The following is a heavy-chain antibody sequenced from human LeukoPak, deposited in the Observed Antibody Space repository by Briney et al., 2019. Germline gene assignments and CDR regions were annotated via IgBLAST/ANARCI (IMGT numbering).Heavy chain of an antibody. CDR3: ARVPYGDYVGYYYGMDV. CDR2: IYYSGST. J-gene: IGHJ6*02. Sequence: SETLSLTCTVSGGSISSYYWSWIRQPPGKGLEWIGYIYYSGSTNYDPSLKSRVTISVDTSKNQFSLKLSSVTAADTAVYYCARVPYGDYVGYYYGMDVWGQGTTVTVSS. D-gene: IGHD4-17*01. CDR1: GGSISSYY. V-gene: IGHV4-59*01.